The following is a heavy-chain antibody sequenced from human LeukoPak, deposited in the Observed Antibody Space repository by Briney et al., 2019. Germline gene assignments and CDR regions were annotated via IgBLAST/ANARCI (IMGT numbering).Heavy chain of an antibody. CDR3: AREGVAGPYYFDY. CDR2: ISSSGSTI. Sequence: GGSLRLSCAASGFTFSSYEMNWVRQAPGKGLEWVSYISSSGSTIYHADSVKGRFTISRDNAKNSLYLQMNSLRAEDTAVFYCAREGVAGPYYFDYWGQGTLVTVSS. D-gene: IGHD6-19*01. J-gene: IGHJ4*02. CDR1: GFTFSSYE. V-gene: IGHV3-48*03.